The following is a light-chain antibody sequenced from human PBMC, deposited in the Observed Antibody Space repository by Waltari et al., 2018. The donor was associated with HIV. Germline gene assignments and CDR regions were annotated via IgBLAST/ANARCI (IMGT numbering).Light chain of an antibody. Sequence: SSELTQDPDVSVALGQTLKITCQGGRLRSYYSYWYPQKPGHAPLLVLHVKNSRPSGVPDRFSGSSTVRTASLSITGSQAEDEAVYYCHSRDSSGNSYVFGNGTQVTVL. J-gene: IGLJ1*01. CDR1: RLRSYY. V-gene: IGLV3-19*01. CDR2: VKN. CDR3: HSRDSSGNSYV.